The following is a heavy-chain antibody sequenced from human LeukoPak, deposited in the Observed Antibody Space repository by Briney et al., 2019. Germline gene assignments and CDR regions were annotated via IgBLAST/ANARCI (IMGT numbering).Heavy chain of an antibody. J-gene: IGHJ4*02. CDR1: GFTFSSYW. V-gene: IGHV3-21*01. D-gene: IGHD1-14*01. CDR2: ISSSSSYI. Sequence: GGSLRLSCAASGFTFSSYWMNWVRQAPGKGLEWVSSISSSSSYIYYADSVKGRFTISRDNAKNSLYLQMNSLRAEDTAVYYCAKLNQEASNDYWGQGTLVTVSS. CDR3: AKLNQEASNDY.